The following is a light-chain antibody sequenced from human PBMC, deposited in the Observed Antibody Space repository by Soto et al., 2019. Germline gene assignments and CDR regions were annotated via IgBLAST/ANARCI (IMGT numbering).Light chain of an antibody. J-gene: IGKJ2*01. CDR3: QQYNSYSYT. V-gene: IGKV1-5*03. CDR1: QSISSW. CDR2: KAS. Sequence: DIQMTQSPSTLSASVGDRVTITCRASQSISSWLAWYQQKPGKAPKLLIYKASSLESGVPSRFSGSGSGTEFTLTISSLQPDDCATYYCQQYNSYSYTFGRGTKLEIK.